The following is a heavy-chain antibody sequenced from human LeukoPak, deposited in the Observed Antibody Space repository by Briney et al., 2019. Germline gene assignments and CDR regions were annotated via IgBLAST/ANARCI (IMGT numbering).Heavy chain of an antibody. D-gene: IGHD6-6*01. CDR1: GGSSSGYY. Sequence: PSETLSLTCAVYGGSSSGYYWSWIRQPPGKGLEWIGEINHSGSTNYNPSLKRRVTITVDTSTTQFSLKLSSVTAADTAVYYCARELGSIAAPYDYYYYYMDVWGKGTTVTVSS. V-gene: IGHV4-34*01. CDR2: INHSGST. J-gene: IGHJ6*03. CDR3: ARELGSIAAPYDYYYYYMDV.